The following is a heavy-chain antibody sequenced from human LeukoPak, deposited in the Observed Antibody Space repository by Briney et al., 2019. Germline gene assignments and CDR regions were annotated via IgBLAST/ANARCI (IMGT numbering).Heavy chain of an antibody. D-gene: IGHD3-10*01. CDR3: ARDNSVGGIAWWFDP. Sequence: ASVKVSCKASGYNFTSYYMHWVRQAPGQGLEWMGIINPSGCSTSYAQKFRGRVTLTRDMSTTTDYMELSSLTSEDTAVYYCARDNSVGGIAWWFDPWGQGTLVTVSS. CDR2: INPSGCST. V-gene: IGHV1-46*01. J-gene: IGHJ5*02. CDR1: GYNFTSYY.